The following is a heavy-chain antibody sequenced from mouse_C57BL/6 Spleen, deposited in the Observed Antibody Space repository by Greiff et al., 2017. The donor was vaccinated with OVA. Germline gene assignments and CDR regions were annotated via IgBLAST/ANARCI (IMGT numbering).Heavy chain of an antibody. CDR3: VRWHDGDYCDY. J-gene: IGHJ2*01. CDR2: IDPSDSET. D-gene: IGHD2-3*01. V-gene: IGHV1-52*01. Sequence: QVQLQQPGAELVSPGSSVKLSCKASGYTFTSYWMHWVKQRPIQGLEWIGNIDPSDSETHYNQKFKDKATLTVDKSSSTAYMQLSSLTSEDSAVYYCVRWHDGDYCDYWGQGTTLTVSS. CDR1: GYTFTSYW.